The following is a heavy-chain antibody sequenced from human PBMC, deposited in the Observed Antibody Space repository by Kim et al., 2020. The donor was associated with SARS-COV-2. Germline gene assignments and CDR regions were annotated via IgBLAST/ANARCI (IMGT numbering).Heavy chain of an antibody. V-gene: IGHV3-66*01. CDR3: ARDLGPYGMDV. Sequence: STFYADSVKGRFPSSRDNSKNTLYLHMNSLRAEDTAVYYCARDLGPYGMDVWGQGTTVTVSS. CDR2: ST. J-gene: IGHJ6*02.